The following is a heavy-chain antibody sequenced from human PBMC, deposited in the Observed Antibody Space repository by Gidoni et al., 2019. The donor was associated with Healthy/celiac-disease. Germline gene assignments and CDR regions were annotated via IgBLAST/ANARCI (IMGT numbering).Heavy chain of an antibody. CDR2: IYSGGST. V-gene: IGHV3-66*01. J-gene: IGHJ3*02. CDR3: ASITMIGGAANHI. Sequence: EVLLVESGGGLVQPGGSLRLSCAASGFTVSSNYMSWVRQAPGKGLEWVSVIYSGGSTYYADSVKGRFTISRDNSKNTLYLQMNSLRAEDTAVYYCASITMIGGAANHIWGQGTMVTVSS. CDR1: GFTVSSNY. D-gene: IGHD3-22*01.